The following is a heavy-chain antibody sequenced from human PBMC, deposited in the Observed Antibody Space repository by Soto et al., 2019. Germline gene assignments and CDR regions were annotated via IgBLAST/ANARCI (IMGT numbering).Heavy chain of an antibody. CDR1: GGTFSSYA. CDR2: IIPIFGTA. V-gene: IGHV1-69*01. Sequence: QVQLVQSGAEVKKPGSSVKVSCKASGGTFSSYAISWVRQAPGQGLEWMGGIIPIFGTANYAQKFQGRVRITADEYTGTAYMEVSSLGSEDTAVYYCARSGAIVVVPAAIRYWFDPWGQGTLVTVSS. CDR3: ARSGAIVVVPAAIRYWFDP. D-gene: IGHD2-2*01. J-gene: IGHJ5*02.